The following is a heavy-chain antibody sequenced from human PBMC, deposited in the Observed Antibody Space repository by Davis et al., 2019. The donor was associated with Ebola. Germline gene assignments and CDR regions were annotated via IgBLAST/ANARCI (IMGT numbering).Heavy chain of an antibody. Sequence: ASVKVSCKASGYTFTSYGISWVRQAPGQGLEWMGWISAYNGNTNYAQKLQGRVTMTTDTSTSTGYMELRSLRSDDTAVYYCARDLSTVTTNWFDPWGQGTLVTVSS. D-gene: IGHD4-17*01. CDR3: ARDLSTVTTNWFDP. J-gene: IGHJ5*02. CDR1: GYTFTSYG. CDR2: ISAYNGNT. V-gene: IGHV1-18*01.